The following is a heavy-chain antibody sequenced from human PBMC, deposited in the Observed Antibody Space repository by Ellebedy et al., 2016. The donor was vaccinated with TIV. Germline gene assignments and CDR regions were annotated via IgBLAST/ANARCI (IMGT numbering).Heavy chain of an antibody. J-gene: IGHJ4*02. CDR3: AAESYGDYVGYFDY. V-gene: IGHV1-58*01. Sequence: SVKVSXXDSAFTFTHSAVQWVRQARGQRLEWIGWIVVGSGNTNYAQKFQERVTITRDMSTSTAYMELSSLRSEDTAVYYCAAESYGDYVGYFDYWGQGTLVTVSS. D-gene: IGHD4-17*01. CDR2: IVVGSGNT. CDR1: AFTFTHSA.